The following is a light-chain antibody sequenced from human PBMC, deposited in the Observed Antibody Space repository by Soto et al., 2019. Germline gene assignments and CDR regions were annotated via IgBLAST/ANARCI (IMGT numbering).Light chain of an antibody. V-gene: IGKV1-39*01. CDR3: QQSYSTPIT. Sequence: EIQMTQSPSSLTASVVDRVTITCRASQTMNNFLNWYKQKPGKAPNLLIHGASTLQSGVPSRFTGSGSVTYFTLTISSLQPEDFATNLCQQSYSTPITFGQGTRL. J-gene: IGKJ5*01. CDR2: GAS. CDR1: QTMNNF.